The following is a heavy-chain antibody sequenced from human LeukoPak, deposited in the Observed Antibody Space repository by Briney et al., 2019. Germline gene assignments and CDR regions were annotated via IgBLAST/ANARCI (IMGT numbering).Heavy chain of an antibody. CDR3: ARVAARVSLDY. J-gene: IGHJ4*02. Sequence: PGRSLRLSCSASGFTFSDYSMHWVRQAPGKGLEYVSAISSNGGSTYYASSVKGRFTISRDNSKNTLYLQMGSLRTEDMAVYYCARVAARVSLDYWGQGTLVTVSS. D-gene: IGHD2-15*01. V-gene: IGHV3-64*01. CDR2: ISSNGGST. CDR1: GFTFSDYS.